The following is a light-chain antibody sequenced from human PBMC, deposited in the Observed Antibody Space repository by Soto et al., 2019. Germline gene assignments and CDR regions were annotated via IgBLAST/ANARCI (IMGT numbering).Light chain of an antibody. V-gene: IGLV8-61*01. CDR2: STN. Sequence: QTVVTQEPSVSVSPGRTVTLTCGLSSGSVSTSYYPSWYQQTPGQAPRTLIYSTNTRSSGVPDRFSGSILGNKAALTITGAQADDESDYYCVLYMGSGYWVFGGGTKLTVL. CDR1: SGSVSTSYY. J-gene: IGLJ3*02. CDR3: VLYMGSGYWV.